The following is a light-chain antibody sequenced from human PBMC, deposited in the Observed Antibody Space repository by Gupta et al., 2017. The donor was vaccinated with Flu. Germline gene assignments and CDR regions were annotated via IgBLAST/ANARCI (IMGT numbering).Light chain of an antibody. J-gene: IGLJ1*01. Sequence: SVLAQPPSASETPRQRVTISCSRSSSNIGSNPVNWYQQVPGTAPKLLISGNSQRPSGVPDRFAVSKSGTAASLAISGLQSEDEADYYCAAWDDSLNGHYVFGTGTKVTVL. CDR3: AAWDDSLNGHYV. CDR1: SSNIGSNP. CDR2: GNS. V-gene: IGLV1-44*01.